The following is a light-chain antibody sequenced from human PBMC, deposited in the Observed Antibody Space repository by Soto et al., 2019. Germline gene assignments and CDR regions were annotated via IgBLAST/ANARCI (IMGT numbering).Light chain of an antibody. CDR3: QQYNSFSLT. V-gene: IGKV1-5*01. J-gene: IGKJ4*01. Sequence: DIHMTQSPSTLSASVGDRVTITCRVSQIVSSRLAWYQQKPGKAPKVLIYDASSLNIGVPSRFSGSASETDFTLTISSLQPEDFAIYYCQQYNSFSLTFGGGTKVEIK. CDR1: QIVSSR. CDR2: DAS.